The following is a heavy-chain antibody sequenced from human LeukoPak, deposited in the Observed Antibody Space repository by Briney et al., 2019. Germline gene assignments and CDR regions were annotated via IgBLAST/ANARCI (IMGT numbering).Heavy chain of an antibody. Sequence: GMSLRLSCAASGFSFNNYAMSWVRQAPGKGLEWVTVIWSDGSNKYYADSVKGRFTISRDNSKNTLYLQMNSLRAEDTAVYYCVRGYYAGRGHHFEYWGQGTLVTVSS. CDR3: VRGYYAGRGHHFEY. J-gene: IGHJ4*02. V-gene: IGHV3-33*08. CDR1: GFSFNNYA. CDR2: IWSDGSNK. D-gene: IGHD3-22*01.